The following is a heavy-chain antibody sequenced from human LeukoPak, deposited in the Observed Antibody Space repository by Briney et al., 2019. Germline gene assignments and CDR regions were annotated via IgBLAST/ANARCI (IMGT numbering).Heavy chain of an antibody. CDR3: ARVDIVDYYYYMDV. Sequence: GASVKVSCKASGYTFTGYYMHWVRQAPGQGREWMGWINPNSGGTNYAHKIQGRVTMTSGTSISTAYMELRRLRSDDTAVYYRARVDIVDYYYYMDVWGKGTTVTVSS. CDR1: GYTFTGYY. V-gene: IGHV1-2*07. CDR2: INPNSGGT. J-gene: IGHJ6*03. D-gene: IGHD2-15*01.